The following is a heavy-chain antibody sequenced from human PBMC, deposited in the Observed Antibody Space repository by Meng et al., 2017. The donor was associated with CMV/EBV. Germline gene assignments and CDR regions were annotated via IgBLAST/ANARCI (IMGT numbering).Heavy chain of an antibody. J-gene: IGHJ6*02. D-gene: IGHD1-14*01. Sequence: SETLSLTCAVYGGSFSGYYWSWIRQPPGKGLEWIGEINHSGSTNYNPSLKSRVTISVDTSKNQFSLKLSPVTAADTAVYYCARAPPFHGKDVWGQGTTVTVSS. CDR1: GGSFSGYY. CDR2: INHSGST. V-gene: IGHV4-34*01. CDR3: ARAPPFHGKDV.